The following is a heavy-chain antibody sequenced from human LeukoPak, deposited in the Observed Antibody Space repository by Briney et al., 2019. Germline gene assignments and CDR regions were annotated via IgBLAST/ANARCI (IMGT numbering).Heavy chain of an antibody. CDR2: INAGNGNT. CDR1: GYTFTSYA. D-gene: IGHD2-15*01. Sequence: GASVKVSCKASGYTFTSYAMHWVRQAPGQRLEWMGWINAGNGNTKYSQKFQGRVTITRDTSASTAYMELSSLRSEDTAVYYCARASVVVVAALPLDYWGQGTLVTVSS. CDR3: ARASVVVVAALPLDY. J-gene: IGHJ4*02. V-gene: IGHV1-3*01.